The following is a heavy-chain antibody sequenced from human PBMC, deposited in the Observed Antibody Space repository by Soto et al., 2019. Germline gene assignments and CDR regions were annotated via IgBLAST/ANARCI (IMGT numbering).Heavy chain of an antibody. CDR1: GGSISSSSYY. J-gene: IGHJ3*02. CDR3: ASQGRAAATSGHAFDI. V-gene: IGHV4-39*01. CDR2: IYYSGST. D-gene: IGHD2-15*01. Sequence: PSETLSLTCTVSGGSISSSSYYWGWIRQPPGKGLEWIGSIYYSGSTYYNPSLKSRVTISVDTSKNQFSLKLSSVTAADTAVYYCASQGRAAATSGHAFDIWGQGTMVTVSS.